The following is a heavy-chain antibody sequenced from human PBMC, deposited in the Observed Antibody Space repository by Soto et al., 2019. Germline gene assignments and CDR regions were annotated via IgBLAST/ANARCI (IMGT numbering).Heavy chain of an antibody. CDR2: ISYDGSNK. V-gene: IGHV3-30-3*01. CDR1: GFTFSSYA. J-gene: IGHJ3*02. D-gene: IGHD3-3*01. Sequence: GGSLRLSCAASGFTFSSYAMHWVRQAPGKGLEWVAVISYDGSNKYYADSVKGRFTISRDNSKNTLYLQMNSLRAEDTAVYYCARDYGRHYDFWSGYFNDAFDIWGQGTMVTVSS. CDR3: ARDYGRHYDFWSGYFNDAFDI.